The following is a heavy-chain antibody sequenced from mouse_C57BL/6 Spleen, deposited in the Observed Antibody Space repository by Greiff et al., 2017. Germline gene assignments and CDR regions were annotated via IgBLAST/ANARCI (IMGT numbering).Heavy chain of an antibody. V-gene: IGHV7-3*01. CDR1: GFTFTDYY. D-gene: IGHD2-5*01. CDR3: ARSNYYAMDY. J-gene: IGHJ4*01. Sequence: EVKVIESGGGLVQPGGSLSLSCAASGFTFTDYYMSWVRQPPGKALEWLGFIRNKANGYTTEYSASVKGRFTISSDNSQSILYLQMNALRAEDSATYYCARSNYYAMDYWGQGTSVTVSS. CDR2: IRNKANGYTT.